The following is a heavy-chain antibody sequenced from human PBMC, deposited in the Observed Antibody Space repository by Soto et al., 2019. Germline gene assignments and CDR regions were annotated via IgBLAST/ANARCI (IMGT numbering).Heavy chain of an antibody. V-gene: IGHV4-4*07. CDR1: DGSISTYF. CDR3: ARGGQDFWSGPFDY. Sequence: SEALSLTFTVSDGSISTYFWNWIRQPAGQVLEWIGRIHTSGNTNYHPSPNSRLTMSADTSRNQFSLKLPSVPAADKAVYYCARGGQDFWSGPFDYWGQGALVTVS. J-gene: IGHJ4*02. CDR2: IHTSGNT. D-gene: IGHD3-3*01.